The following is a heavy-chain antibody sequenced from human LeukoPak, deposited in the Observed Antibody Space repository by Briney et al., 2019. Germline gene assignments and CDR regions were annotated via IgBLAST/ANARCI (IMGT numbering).Heavy chain of an antibody. CDR2: ISSSSIYT. CDR3: ARGGTIVVVPAAMPVGDAFDI. V-gene: IGHV3-11*05. D-gene: IGHD2-2*01. Sequence: GGSLRLSCAASGFTFSDYYMSWIRQAPGKWLEWVSYISSSSIYTNYADSVKGRFTISRDNDKNSLYLQMNSLRAEDTAVYYCARGGTIVVVPAAMPVGDAFDIWGQGTMVTVSS. J-gene: IGHJ3*02. CDR1: GFTFSDYY.